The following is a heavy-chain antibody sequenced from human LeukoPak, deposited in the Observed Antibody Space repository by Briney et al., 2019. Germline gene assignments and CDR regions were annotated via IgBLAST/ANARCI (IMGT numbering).Heavy chain of an antibody. V-gene: IGHV5-51*01. CDR3: ARRRAMATIKGAFDI. CDR1: GYTFANYW. CDR2: IYPGDSAT. J-gene: IGHJ3*02. Sequence: PGESLKISCQGSGYTFANYWIGWVRQMPGKGLEWMGIIYPGDSATNYSPSFQGQVTMSADKSINTAYLQWSSLKASDTAMYYCARRRAMATIKGAFDIWGQGTVVTVPS. D-gene: IGHD5-24*01.